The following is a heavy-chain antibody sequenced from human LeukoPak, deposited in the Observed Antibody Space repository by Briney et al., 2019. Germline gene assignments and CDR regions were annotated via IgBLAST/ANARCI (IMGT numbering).Heavy chain of an antibody. CDR2: IYYSGST. CDR1: GGSISSSSYY. V-gene: IGHV4-39*07. D-gene: IGHD1-20*01. Sequence: NPSETLSLTCTVSGGSISSSSYYWGWIRQPPGKGLEWIGSIYYSGSTYYNPSLKSRVTISVDTSKNQFSLKLSSVTAADTAVYYCARDGITGTDVWFDPWGQGTLVTVSS. J-gene: IGHJ5*02. CDR3: ARDGITGTDVWFDP.